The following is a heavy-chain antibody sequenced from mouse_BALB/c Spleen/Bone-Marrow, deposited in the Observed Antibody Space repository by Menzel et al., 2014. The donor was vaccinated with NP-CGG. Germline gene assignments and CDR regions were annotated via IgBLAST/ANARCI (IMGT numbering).Heavy chain of an antibody. CDR3: ARSGGKRYFAV. CDR1: GYSITSDYA. Sequence: EVKLQESGPGLVKPFQSLSLTCTVTGYSITSDYAWNWIRQFPGNKLEWMGYISYSGSFSYNPSLKSRISVTRDTSKNQFFLQLNSVTAEDIATYYCARSGGKRYFAVWGAGTSVTVSS. V-gene: IGHV3-2*02. D-gene: IGHD1-1*02. CDR2: ISYSGSF. J-gene: IGHJ1*01.